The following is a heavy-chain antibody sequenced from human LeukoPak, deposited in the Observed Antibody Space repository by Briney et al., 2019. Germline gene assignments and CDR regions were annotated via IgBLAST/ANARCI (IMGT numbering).Heavy chain of an antibody. CDR3: AKDQGHCSSTSCLALDY. V-gene: IGHV3-43D*03. J-gene: IGHJ4*02. CDR1: GFTFDDYA. D-gene: IGHD2-2*01. CDR2: ISWDGGST. Sequence: QPGGSLRLSCAASGFTFDDYAMHWVRQAPGKGLEWVSLISWDGGSTYYADSVKGRFTISRDNSKNSLYLQMNSLRAEDTALYYCAKDQGHCSSTSCLALDYWGQGTLVTVSS.